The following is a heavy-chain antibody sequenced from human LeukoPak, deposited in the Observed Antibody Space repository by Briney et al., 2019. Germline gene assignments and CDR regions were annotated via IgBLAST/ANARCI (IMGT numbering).Heavy chain of an antibody. J-gene: IGHJ4*02. Sequence: GGSLKLSCAASGFTFSGSAMHWVRQASGKGLEWVGRIRSKANSYATAYAASVKGRFTISRDDSKNTADLQMNSLKTEDTAVYYCTRRSGSYYTDFDYWGQGTLVTVSS. CDR3: TRRSGSYYTDFDY. V-gene: IGHV3-73*01. CDR1: GFTFSGSA. CDR2: IRSKANSYAT. D-gene: IGHD3-10*01.